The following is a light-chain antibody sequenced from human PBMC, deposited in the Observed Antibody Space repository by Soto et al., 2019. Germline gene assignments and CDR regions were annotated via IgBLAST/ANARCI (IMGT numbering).Light chain of an antibody. J-gene: IGKJ1*01. CDR1: QSVTSN. Sequence: ERVMTQSPATLSVSPGESAPLSCRASQSVTSNLAWYQQKPGQAPRLLIYGASIRATGIPARFSGSGSGTEFTLTISSLQSEDFAVYYCQQYNNWPWTFGQGTKVDIK. V-gene: IGKV3D-15*01. CDR2: GAS. CDR3: QQYNNWPWT.